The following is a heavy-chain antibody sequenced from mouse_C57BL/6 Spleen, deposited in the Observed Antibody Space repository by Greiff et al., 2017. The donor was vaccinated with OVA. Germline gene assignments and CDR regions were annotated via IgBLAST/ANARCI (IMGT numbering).Heavy chain of an antibody. V-gene: IGHV1-55*01. J-gene: IGHJ4*01. Sequence: QVQLQQPGAELVKPGASVKMSCKASGYTFTSYWITWVKQRPGQGLEWIGDIYPGSGSTNYNEKFKSKATLTVDKPSSTAYMQLSRLTSEDCAVYYCATYDGLYYAMDYWGQGTSVTVSS. CDR3: ATYDGLYYAMDY. CDR2: IYPGSGST. CDR1: GYTFTSYW. D-gene: IGHD2-3*01.